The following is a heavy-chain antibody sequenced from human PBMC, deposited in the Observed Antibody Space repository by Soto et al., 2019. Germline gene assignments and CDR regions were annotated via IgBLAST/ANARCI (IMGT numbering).Heavy chain of an antibody. D-gene: IGHD6-19*01. J-gene: IGHJ4*02. Sequence: QVQLAQSGAEVKKPGASVKVSCKASGYTFTSYAIHWVRQAPGQRLEWMGWINAGNGNTKFSQKYQHRVTITEATSASPAYMELSRLRPEDTAVYYCARDGAVAGDSNFDYWGQGTLVTVSS. CDR2: INAGNGNT. V-gene: IGHV1-3*01. CDR3: ARDGAVAGDSNFDY. CDR1: GYTFTSYA.